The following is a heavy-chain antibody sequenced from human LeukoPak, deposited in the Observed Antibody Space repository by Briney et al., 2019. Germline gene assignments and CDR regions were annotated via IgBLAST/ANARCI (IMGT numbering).Heavy chain of an antibody. V-gene: IGHV4-30-2*01. CDR2: IYHSGST. Sequence: KSSETLSLTCAVSGGSISSGGYTWSWIRQPPGKGLEWIGYIYHSGSTYHNPSLKSRVTISVDRSNNQFSLKLNAVTAADTAVYYCARGRSGWQFDYWGQGTLVTVSS. CDR1: GGSISSGGYT. D-gene: IGHD6-19*01. CDR3: ARGRSGWQFDY. J-gene: IGHJ4*02.